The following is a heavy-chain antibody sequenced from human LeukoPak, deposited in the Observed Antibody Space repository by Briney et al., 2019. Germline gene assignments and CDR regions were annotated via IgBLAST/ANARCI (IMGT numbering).Heavy chain of an antibody. CDR3: AKGGKWDVTPFDY. J-gene: IGHJ4*02. CDR1: GFTFTSYS. V-gene: IGHV3-23*01. CDR2: ISGGGGST. D-gene: IGHD1-26*01. Sequence: GGSLRLSCAASGFTFTSYSMNWVRQAPGKGLEWVSTISGGGGSTNYADSVKGRFTISRDNSKNTLYLQVNSLRAEDTAVYYCAKGGKWDVTPFDYWGQGTLVTVSS.